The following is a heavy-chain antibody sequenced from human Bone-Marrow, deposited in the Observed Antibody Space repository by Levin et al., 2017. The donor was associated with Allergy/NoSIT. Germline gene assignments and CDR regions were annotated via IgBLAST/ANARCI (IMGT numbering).Heavy chain of an antibody. CDR2: ISSSNRYM. D-gene: IGHD6-6*01. CDR1: GFTFNTYS. J-gene: IGHJ4*02. V-gene: IGHV3-21*01. CDR3: TRDQGYIAATFDY. Sequence: GGSLRLSCAASGFTFNTYSMNWVRQAPGKGLEWVSSISSSNRYMYYSDSVKGRFTISRDNAKNSLSLQMNSLRAEDTAVYYCTRDQGYIAATFDYWGEGTLVTVSS.